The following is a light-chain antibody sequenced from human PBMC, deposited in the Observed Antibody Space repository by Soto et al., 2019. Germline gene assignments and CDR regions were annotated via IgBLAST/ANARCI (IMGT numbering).Light chain of an antibody. CDR1: TSDVGGYDY. V-gene: IGLV2-14*01. J-gene: IGLJ1*01. Sequence: QSALTQPASVSGSPGQSITISCTGTTSDVGGYDYVSWYQQHPGKAPKLLIFEVRNRPSGVSSRFSGSRSANSASLTISGLQAEDEADYYCSSFTTSSTYVFGTGTKVPS. CDR3: SSFTTSSTYV. CDR2: EVR.